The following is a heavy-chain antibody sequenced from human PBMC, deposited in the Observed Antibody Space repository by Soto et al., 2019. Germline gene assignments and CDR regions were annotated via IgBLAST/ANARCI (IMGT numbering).Heavy chain of an antibody. CDR1: GFTFSSYA. CDR2: ISGSGGST. Sequence: EVQLLESGGGLVQPGGSLRLSCAASGFTFSSYAMSWVRQAPGKGLEWVSAISGSGGSTYYADSVKGRFTISRDNSKDTRDLQMNSLRAEATAVYYSAKASSGWYAVMASDIWGQGTMVTASS. V-gene: IGHV3-23*01. CDR3: AKASSGWYAVMASDI. D-gene: IGHD6-19*01. J-gene: IGHJ3*02.